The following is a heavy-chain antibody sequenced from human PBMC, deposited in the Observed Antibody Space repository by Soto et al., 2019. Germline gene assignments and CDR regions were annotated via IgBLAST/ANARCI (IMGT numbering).Heavy chain of an antibody. J-gene: IGHJ6*02. CDR2: ISYDVRNQ. Sequence: PGGSLRLSCAASGLSFRSYGMHWVRQAPGKGLEWVAVISYDVRNQYYADSVKGRFTIARDNSKNTLYLQLNSLRPEDTAGYYCAKVLWFHSSDWSGEVYFYYAMDVWGQGTTATVPS. CDR3: AKVLWFHSSDWSGEVYFYYAMDV. D-gene: IGHD6-19*01. V-gene: IGHV3-30*18. CDR1: GLSFRSYG.